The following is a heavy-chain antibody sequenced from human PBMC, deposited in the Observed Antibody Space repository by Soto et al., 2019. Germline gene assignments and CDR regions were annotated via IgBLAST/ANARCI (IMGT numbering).Heavy chain of an antibody. D-gene: IGHD1-26*01. Sequence: QITLRESGPTRVRPTQTLSLTCTFSGFSLHTSGVGVGWIRQPPGKALEWLAVIYWDDDKRYSPSLKSRLSISKDTSQNQVVLIMTDMDPVDTATYYCAYRALYSGSYWDGGYFDSWGQGTLITVSS. J-gene: IGHJ4*02. V-gene: IGHV2-5*02. CDR2: IYWDDDK. CDR1: GFSLHTSGVG. CDR3: AYRALYSGSYWDGGYFDS.